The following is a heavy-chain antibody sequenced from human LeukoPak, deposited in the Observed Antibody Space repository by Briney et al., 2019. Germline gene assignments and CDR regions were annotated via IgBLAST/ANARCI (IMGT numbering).Heavy chain of an antibody. CDR3: ARDSVEDNYYYYIDV. D-gene: IGHD1-1*01. Sequence: GGSLRLSCAASGFTFSIYSMNWVRQAPGRGLEWVASISSSSRYIYYTDSVEGRFTISRDNAKNSLYLQMNSLSAEDTALYYCARDSVEDNYYYYIDVWGKGTTVTISS. CDR2: ISSSSRYI. V-gene: IGHV3-21*01. CDR1: GFTFSIYS. J-gene: IGHJ6*03.